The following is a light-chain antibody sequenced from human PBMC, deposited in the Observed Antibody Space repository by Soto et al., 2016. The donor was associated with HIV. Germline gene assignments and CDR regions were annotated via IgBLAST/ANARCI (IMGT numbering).Light chain of an antibody. J-gene: IGLJ2*01. CDR2: KDT. CDR3: QSADSSDTFVV. V-gene: IGLV3-25*03. Sequence: SYELTQPPSVSVSPGQTARITCSGDALPKQYAYWYQQKPGQAPVLVIYKDTERPSGIPERFSGSSSGTTVTLTISGVQAEDEADYYCQSADSSDTFVVFGGGTQADRP. CDR1: ALPKQY.